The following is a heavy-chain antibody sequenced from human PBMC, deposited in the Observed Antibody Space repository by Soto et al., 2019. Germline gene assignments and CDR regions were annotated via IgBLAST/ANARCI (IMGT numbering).Heavy chain of an antibody. V-gene: IGHV1-69*12. CDR2: IIPMFGTA. D-gene: IGHD6-19*01. J-gene: IGHJ2*01. CDR1: GGTFSSYA. Sequence: QVQLVQSGSEVKKPGSSVKVSCKASGGTFSSYAISWVRQAPGQGPEWMGGIIPMFGTAKYAQKFQGRVTITAGESTSTAYMELRSLRSEDTAVHYCAQTLGLAVAGPGRFDLWGRGTLVTVSS. CDR3: AQTLGLAVAGPGRFDL.